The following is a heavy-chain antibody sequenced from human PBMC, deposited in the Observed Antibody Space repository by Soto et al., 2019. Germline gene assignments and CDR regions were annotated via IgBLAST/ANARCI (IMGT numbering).Heavy chain of an antibody. Sequence: ASVKVSCKASGYTFTSYDINWVRQATGQGLEWMGWMNPNSGNTGYAQKFQGRVTMTRNTSISTAYMELSSLRSEDTAVYYCARRMAKIAVAGDYWGQGTLVTVSS. CDR2: MNPNSGNT. V-gene: IGHV1-8*01. D-gene: IGHD6-19*01. J-gene: IGHJ4*02. CDR1: GYTFTSYD. CDR3: ARRMAKIAVAGDY.